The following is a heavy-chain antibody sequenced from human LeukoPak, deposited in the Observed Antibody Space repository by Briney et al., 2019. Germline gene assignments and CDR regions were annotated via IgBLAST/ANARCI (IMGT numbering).Heavy chain of an antibody. CDR3: ARDIALADTAPHFDF. CDR2: IYSDESTT. J-gene: IGHJ4*02. D-gene: IGHD6-19*01. Sequence: GGSLRLSCAASGFTFRNHWMHWVRQVPGEGLVWVSRIYSDESTTSYADSVKGRFTISRDNAKNTLFLQMNSLRVEDTGVYYCARDIALADTAPHFDFWGQGALVTVSS. CDR1: GFTFRNHW. V-gene: IGHV3-74*01.